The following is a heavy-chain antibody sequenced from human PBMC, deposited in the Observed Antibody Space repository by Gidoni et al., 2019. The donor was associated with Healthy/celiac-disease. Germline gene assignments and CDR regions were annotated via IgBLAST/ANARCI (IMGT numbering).Heavy chain of an antibody. CDR3: ARVITGDWDCSSTSCYTFDY. J-gene: IGHJ4*02. CDR2: ISSSSSYI. CDR1: GFTFSSYS. Sequence: EVQLVESGGGLVKPGGSLRLSCAASGFTFSSYSMNWVRQAPGKGLEWVSSISSSSSYIYYADSVKGRFTISRDNAKNSLYLQMNSLRAEDTAVYYCARVITGDWDCSSTSCYTFDYWGQGTLVTVSS. D-gene: IGHD2-2*02. V-gene: IGHV3-21*01.